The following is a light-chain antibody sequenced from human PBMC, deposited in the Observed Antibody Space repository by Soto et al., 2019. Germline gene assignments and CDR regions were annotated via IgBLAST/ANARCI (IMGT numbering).Light chain of an antibody. CDR3: QQTFSSRLS. CDR2: AAS. J-gene: IGKJ4*01. Sequence: DIQMTQSPSSLSASIGDRVTITCRASQSISSYLNWFQQKPGKAPKVLIYAASSLQSGVPSRFSGSGSGTEFTLSISSLQPEDFATYYCQQTFSSRLSVGGGTKVEIK. V-gene: IGKV1-39*01. CDR1: QSISSY.